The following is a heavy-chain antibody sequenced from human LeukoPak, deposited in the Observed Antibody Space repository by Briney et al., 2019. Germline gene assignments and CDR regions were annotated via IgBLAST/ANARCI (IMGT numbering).Heavy chain of an antibody. CDR2: INHSGST. J-gene: IGHJ3*02. Sequence: PSETLSLTCTVSGGSISSYYWSWIRQPPGKGLEWIGEINHSGSTNYNPSLKSRVTISVDTSKNQFSLKLSSVTAADTAVYYCARDVGVVTNAFDIWGQGTMVTVSS. CDR3: ARDVGVVTNAFDI. CDR1: GGSISSYY. D-gene: IGHD3-22*01. V-gene: IGHV4-34*01.